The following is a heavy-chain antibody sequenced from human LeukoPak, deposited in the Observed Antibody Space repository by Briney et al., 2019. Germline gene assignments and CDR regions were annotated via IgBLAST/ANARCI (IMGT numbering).Heavy chain of an antibody. CDR1: GGTFSSYA. V-gene: IGHV1-69*05. J-gene: IGHJ6*03. CDR3: ARSYCSSTSCNRTRYYYYYYMDV. D-gene: IGHD2-2*02. Sequence: GSSVKVSCKASGGTFSSYAISWVRQAPGQGLEWMGRIIPIFGTANYAQKFQGRVTITTDESTSTAYMELSSLRSEDTAVYYCARSYCSSTSCNRTRYYYYYYMDVWGKGTTVTVSS. CDR2: IIPIFGTA.